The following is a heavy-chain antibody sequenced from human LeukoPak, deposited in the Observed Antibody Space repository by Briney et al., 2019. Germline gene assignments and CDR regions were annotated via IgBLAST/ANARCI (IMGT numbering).Heavy chain of an antibody. CDR1: GGSISSSSYY. D-gene: IGHD3-3*01. Sequence: SETLSLTCTVSGGSISSSSYYWGWIRQPPGKGLEWIGSIYYSGSTYYNPSLKSRVTISVDTSKNQFSLKLSSVTAADTAVYYCAKAWSSYYDFWGGYYSWGQGTLVTVSS. CDR3: AKAWSSYYDFWGGYYS. CDR2: IYYSGST. J-gene: IGHJ5*02. V-gene: IGHV4-39*01.